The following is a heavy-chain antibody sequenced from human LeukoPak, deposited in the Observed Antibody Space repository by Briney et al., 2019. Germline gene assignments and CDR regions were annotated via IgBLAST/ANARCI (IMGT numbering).Heavy chain of an antibody. CDR3: ARSIAVAGDLDS. CDR1: GFTFSDYY. CDR2: ISSLSSES. V-gene: IGHV3-11*06. J-gene: IGHJ4*02. Sequence: PGGSLRLSCAGSGFTFSDYYMNWGRQAPGKGLEWISYISSLSSESNYADSVKGRFTISRDNAKGSLYLQMNNLRAEDTAVYYCARSIAVAGDLDSWGQGTLVTVSS. D-gene: IGHD6-19*01.